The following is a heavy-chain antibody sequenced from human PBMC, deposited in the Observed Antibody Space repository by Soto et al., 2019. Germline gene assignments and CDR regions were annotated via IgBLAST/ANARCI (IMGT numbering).Heavy chain of an antibody. V-gene: IGHV4-59*08. CDR3: ARGGKTTGWFDP. Sequence: SETLSLTCTVSGGSISSYYWSWIRQPPGKGLEWIGSIYYSGSTNYNPSLKSRVSISLDTSKNQCSLKLSSVTAADAALYYCARGGKTTGWFDPWGQGTLVTVSS. CDR1: GGSISSYY. CDR2: IYYSGST. J-gene: IGHJ5*02. D-gene: IGHD3-16*01.